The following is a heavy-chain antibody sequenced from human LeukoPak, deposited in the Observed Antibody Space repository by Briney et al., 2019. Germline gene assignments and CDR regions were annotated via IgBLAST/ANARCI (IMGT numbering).Heavy chain of an antibody. CDR1: GFTFSSYA. J-gene: IGHJ4*02. D-gene: IGHD5-12*01. Sequence: GGSLRLSCAASGFTFSSYAMSWVRQAPGKGLEWVSRINSDGSSTSYADSVKGRLTISRDNAKNTLYLQMNSLRAEDTAVYYCASPYSGYDEGDYWGQGTLVTVSS. CDR3: ASPYSGYDEGDY. V-gene: IGHV3-74*01. CDR2: INSDGSST.